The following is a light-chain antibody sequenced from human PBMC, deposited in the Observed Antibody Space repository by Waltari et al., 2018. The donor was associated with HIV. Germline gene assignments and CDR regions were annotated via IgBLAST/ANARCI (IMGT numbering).Light chain of an antibody. J-gene: IGKJ1*01. CDR2: DTS. V-gene: IGKV3-15*01. CDR1: QSLTTN. CDR3: QQYNGWPRT. Sequence: EIVMTQSPATLSVSPGARATLSCRASQSLTTNLAWYQQKPGQAPRLLIYDTSARATGIPARFSGSGSGTEFTLTISSLQSEDFAVYYCQQYNGWPRTFGQGTRVEIK.